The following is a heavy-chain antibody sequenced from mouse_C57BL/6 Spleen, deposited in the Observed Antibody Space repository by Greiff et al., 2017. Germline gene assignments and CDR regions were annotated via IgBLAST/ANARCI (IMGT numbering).Heavy chain of an antibody. V-gene: IGHV5-17*01. J-gene: IGHJ3*01. D-gene: IGHD1-1*01. CDR2: ISSGSSTI. CDR1: GFTFSDYG. CDR3: ARPTYGSSPWFAY. Sequence: EVKLVEFGGGLVKPGGSLKLSCAASGFTFSDYGMHWVRQAPEKGLEWVAYISSGSSTIYYADTVKGRFTISRDNAKNTLFLQMTSLRSEDTAMYYCARPTYGSSPWFAYWGQGTLVTVSA.